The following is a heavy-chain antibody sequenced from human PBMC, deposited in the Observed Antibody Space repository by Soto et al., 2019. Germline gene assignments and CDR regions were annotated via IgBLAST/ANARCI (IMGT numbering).Heavy chain of an antibody. Sequence: TGGSLRLSCAASGFTFSSYGMHWVRQAPGKGLEWVAVISYDGSNKYYADSVKGRFTISRDNSKNTLYLQMNSLRAEDTAVYYCAKEQYMRFGYSSSWYVYGMDVWGQGTTVTVSS. CDR1: GFTFSSYG. CDR3: AKEQYMRFGYSSSWYVYGMDV. D-gene: IGHD6-13*01. V-gene: IGHV3-30*18. CDR2: ISYDGSNK. J-gene: IGHJ6*02.